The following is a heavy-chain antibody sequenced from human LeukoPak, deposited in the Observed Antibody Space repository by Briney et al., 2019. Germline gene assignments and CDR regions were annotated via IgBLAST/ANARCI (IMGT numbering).Heavy chain of an antibody. CDR2: FAGSDATK. J-gene: IGHJ4*02. CDR3: TTLGYHLDS. D-gene: IGHD3-22*01. Sequence: QRGESLKISCAASGFDFSAYEMNWVRQAPGKGLEWVAYFAGSDATKYYADSVRGRFTISRDNAKNSLYLQMNSLRAEDTALYYCTTLGYHLDSWGQGTLVTVSS. V-gene: IGHV3-48*03. CDR1: GFDFSAYE.